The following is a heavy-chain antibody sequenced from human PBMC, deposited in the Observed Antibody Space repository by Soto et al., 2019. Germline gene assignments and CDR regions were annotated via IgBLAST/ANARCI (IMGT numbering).Heavy chain of an antibody. CDR2: ISHDGSKK. CDR3: ARHSPAVVVPAARYYFYGMDV. Sequence: QVQLVESGGGVVQPGRSLRLSCAASGFTYSSYTMHWVRQAPGKGLEWVAVISHDGSKKDYADSVKGRFTFSRDNSKNTLVLQMISLRAEDTAVYSCARHSPAVVVPAARYYFYGMDVWGQGTTVTVSS. CDR1: GFTYSSYT. V-gene: IGHV3-30-3*01. D-gene: IGHD2-2*01. J-gene: IGHJ6*02.